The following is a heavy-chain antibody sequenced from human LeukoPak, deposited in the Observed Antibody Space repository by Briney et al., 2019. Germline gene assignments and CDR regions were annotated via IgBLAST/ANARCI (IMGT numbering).Heavy chain of an antibody. CDR1: GGSISSSSYH. CDR2: LYYSGST. Sequence: ETLSLTCAVSGGSISSSSYHWGWIRLPPGKGLEWIGNLYYSGSTYYNPSLKSRVTISVDRSKNQFSLKLNSVTAADTAVYYCARRHDGEFDYWGQGTLVTVSS. D-gene: IGHD3-10*01. V-gene: IGHV4-39*01. J-gene: IGHJ4*02. CDR3: ARRHDGEFDY.